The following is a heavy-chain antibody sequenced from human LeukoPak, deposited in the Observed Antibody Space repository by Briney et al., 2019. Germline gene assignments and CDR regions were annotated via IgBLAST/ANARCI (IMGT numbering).Heavy chain of an antibody. V-gene: IGHV3-21*01. D-gene: IGHD3-10*01. Sequence: PGGSLRLSCAASGFTFSSYEMNWVRQAPGKGLEWVSSISSSSSYIYYADSVKGRFAISRDNAKNSLYLQMNSLRAEDTAVYYCARDPGKDYYGSGSFDYWGQGTLVTVSS. CDR2: ISSSSSYI. J-gene: IGHJ4*02. CDR3: ARDPGKDYYGSGSFDY. CDR1: GFTFSSYE.